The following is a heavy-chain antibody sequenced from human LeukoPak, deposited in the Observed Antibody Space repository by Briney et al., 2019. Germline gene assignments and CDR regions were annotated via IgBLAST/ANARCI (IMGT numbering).Heavy chain of an antibody. CDR2: ISSSSSYI. Sequence: GRSLRLSCAASGFTFSSYAMHWVRQAPGKGLEWVSSISSSSSYIYYADSVKGRFTISRDNAKNSLFLQMYSLRAEDTAVYYCARDRRGRTFGDPYWYFDLWGRGTLVTVSS. D-gene: IGHD4-17*01. CDR1: GFTFSSYA. J-gene: IGHJ2*01. CDR3: ARDRRGRTFGDPYWYFDL. V-gene: IGHV3-21*01.